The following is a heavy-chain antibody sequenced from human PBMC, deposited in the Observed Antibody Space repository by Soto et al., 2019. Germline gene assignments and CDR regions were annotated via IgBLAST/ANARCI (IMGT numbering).Heavy chain of an antibody. CDR1: GFTFSSYG. CDR2: ISYDGSNK. J-gene: IGHJ4*02. Sequence: GGSLRLSCAASGFTFSSYGMHWVRQAPGKGLEWVAVISYDGSNKYYADSVKGRFTISRDNSKNTLYLQMNSLRAEDTAVYYCAKDRRLYSGYDPHLDYWGQGTLVTVSS. V-gene: IGHV3-30*18. CDR3: AKDRRLYSGYDPHLDY. D-gene: IGHD5-12*01.